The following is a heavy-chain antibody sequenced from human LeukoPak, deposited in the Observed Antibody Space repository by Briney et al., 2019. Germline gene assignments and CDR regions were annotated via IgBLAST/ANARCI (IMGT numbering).Heavy chain of an antibody. V-gene: IGHV3-23*01. J-gene: IGHJ6*02. CDR3: AKVIGSGSYSPNYYYYYGMDV. Sequence: PGGSLRLSCAASGFTFSSYAMSWVRQAPGKGLEWVSGISSDGHSTYYADSVKGRFTISRDPSQNTLYLEMNSLRVEDTAVYYCAKVIGSGSYSPNYYYYYGMDVWGQGTTVTVSS. D-gene: IGHD3-10*01. CDR2: ISSDGHST. CDR1: GFTFSSYA.